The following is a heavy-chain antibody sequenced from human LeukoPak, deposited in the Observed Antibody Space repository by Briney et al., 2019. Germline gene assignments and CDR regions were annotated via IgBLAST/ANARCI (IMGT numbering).Heavy chain of an antibody. D-gene: IGHD4-11*01. J-gene: IGHJ4*02. CDR2: INHRGST. Sequence: SETLSLTCAVYDGSLTGYSWNWIRQSPGKGLEWIGEINHRGSTNYNPSLKSRLTISVDTSKNQFSLRLTSVTAADTGVYFCARDPTTVMTVPWYFDTWGQGTLVTVSS. CDR1: DGSLTGYS. V-gene: IGHV4-34*01. CDR3: ARDPTTVMTVPWYFDT.